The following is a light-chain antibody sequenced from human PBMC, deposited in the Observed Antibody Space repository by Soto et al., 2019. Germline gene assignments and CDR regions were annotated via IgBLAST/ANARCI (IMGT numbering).Light chain of an antibody. J-gene: IGKJ5*01. CDR2: GAS. V-gene: IGKV1-33*01. CDR1: QSISSY. Sequence: DIQMTQSPSSLSASVGDRVTITCRASQSISSYLNWYQQKPGKAPKLLIYGASNLETGVPSRFSGSGSGTDFTFTINSLQAEDIATYFCQQYDSVFTFGQGTRLEIK. CDR3: QQYDSVFT.